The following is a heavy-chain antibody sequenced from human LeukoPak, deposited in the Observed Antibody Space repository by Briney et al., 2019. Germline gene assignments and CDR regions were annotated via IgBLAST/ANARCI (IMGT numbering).Heavy chain of an antibody. CDR3: ARRIRGYSYGFDY. Sequence: GGSLRLSCAASGFTVSSNYMSWVRQAPGKGLEGVSVIYSGGSTYYADSVKGRFTISRDNSKNTLYLQMNSLRAEDTAVYYCARRIRGYSYGFDYWGQGTLVTVSS. CDR1: GFTVSSNY. V-gene: IGHV3-66*04. D-gene: IGHD5-18*01. CDR2: IYSGGST. J-gene: IGHJ4*02.